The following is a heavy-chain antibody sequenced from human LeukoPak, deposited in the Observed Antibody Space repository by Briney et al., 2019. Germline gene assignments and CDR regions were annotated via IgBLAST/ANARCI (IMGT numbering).Heavy chain of an antibody. V-gene: IGHV3-30*04. CDR1: GFTFSSYA. D-gene: IGHD3-10*01. CDR3: ARGQYGSGSSNWFDP. Sequence: GGSLRLSCAASGFTFSSYAMSWVRQAPGKGLEWLAVMSYDGSNKDYADSVKGRFTISRDNSKNTLYLQMNSLRAEDTAVYYCARGQYGSGSSNWFDPWGQGTLVTVSS. CDR2: MSYDGSNK. J-gene: IGHJ5*02.